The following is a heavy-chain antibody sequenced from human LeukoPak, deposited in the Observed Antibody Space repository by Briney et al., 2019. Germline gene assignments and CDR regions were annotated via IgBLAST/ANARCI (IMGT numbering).Heavy chain of an antibody. J-gene: IGHJ5*02. V-gene: IGHV4-59*01. Sequence: PSETLSLTCTVSGCSITSYYWHWIRQPPGKGLEWIGYIYYSGSTNYNPSLKSRVTISVDTSRKQFSLKLHSVSAADTAVYYCARDRGRATWFDPWGQGTVVTVSS. CDR3: ARDRGRATWFDP. CDR2: IYYSGST. D-gene: IGHD3-10*01. CDR1: GCSITSYY.